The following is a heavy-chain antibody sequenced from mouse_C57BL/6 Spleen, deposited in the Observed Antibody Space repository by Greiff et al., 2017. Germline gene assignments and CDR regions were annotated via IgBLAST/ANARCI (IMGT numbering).Heavy chain of an antibody. CDR3: ARWDYGYDGDY. J-gene: IGHJ2*01. V-gene: IGHV1-82*01. CDR2: IYPGDGDT. CDR1: GYAFSSSW. Sequence: LQESGPELVKPGASVKISCKASGYAFSSSWMNWVKQRPGKGLEWIGRIYPGDGDTNYNGKFKGKATLTADKSSSTAYMQLSSLTSEDSAVYFCARWDYGYDGDYWGQGTTLTVSS. D-gene: IGHD2-2*01.